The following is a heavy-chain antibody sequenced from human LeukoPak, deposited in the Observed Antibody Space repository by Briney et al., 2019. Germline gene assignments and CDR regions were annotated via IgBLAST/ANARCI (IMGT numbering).Heavy chain of an antibody. J-gene: IGHJ6*02. CDR1: GYTFTSYD. V-gene: IGHV1-8*01. Sequence: ASVKVSCKASGYTFTSYDINRVRQATGQGLEWMGWMNPNSGNTGYAQKFQGRVTMTRNTSISTAYMELSSLRSEDTAVYYCARGLGRSAWDIVVVPASDKDYYYYGMDVWGQGTTVTVSS. CDR3: ARGLGRSAWDIVVVPASDKDYYYYGMDV. CDR2: MNPNSGNT. D-gene: IGHD2-2*01.